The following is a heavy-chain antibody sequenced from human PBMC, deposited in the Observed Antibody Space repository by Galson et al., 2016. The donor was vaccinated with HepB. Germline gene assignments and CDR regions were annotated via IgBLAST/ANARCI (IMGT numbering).Heavy chain of an antibody. Sequence: SVKVSCKASGYTFTSYYMHWVRQAPGQGLEWMGIINPSGGSTSKAQKFQGRVTMTSGTSTSTVYMELSSLRSEDTAVYYCARTAGSDSSTNLYYFYGMDVWGQGTTVTVSS. J-gene: IGHJ6*02. D-gene: IGHD1-26*01. V-gene: IGHV1-46*01. CDR2: INPSGGST. CDR1: GYTFTSYY. CDR3: ARTAGSDSSTNLYYFYGMDV.